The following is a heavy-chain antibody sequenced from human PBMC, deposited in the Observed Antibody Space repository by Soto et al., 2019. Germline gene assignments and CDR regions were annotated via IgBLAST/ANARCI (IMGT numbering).Heavy chain of an antibody. D-gene: IGHD6-13*01. V-gene: IGHV3-30-3*01. Sequence: GGSLRLSCAASGFTFSSYAMHWVRQAPGKGLEWVAVISYDGSNKYYADSVKGRFTISRDNSKNTLYLQMNSLRAEDTAVYYCARGKIFPAAGTSYYYYGMDVWGQGTTVTVSS. CDR2: ISYDGSNK. J-gene: IGHJ6*02. CDR3: ARGKIFPAAGTSYYYYGMDV. CDR1: GFTFSSYA.